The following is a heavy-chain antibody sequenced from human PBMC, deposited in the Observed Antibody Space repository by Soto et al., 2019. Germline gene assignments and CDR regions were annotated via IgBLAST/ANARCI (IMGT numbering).Heavy chain of an antibody. CDR3: AIDLDRSDYYTLDY. CDR2: IYSGGST. CDR1: EFTGSNNY. V-gene: IGHV3-66*01. J-gene: IGHJ4*02. D-gene: IGHD3-22*01. Sequence: GGSLRLSCAASEFTGSNNYMSWVRQAPGKGLEWVSVIYSGGSTHYADSVKGRFTISRDNSKNTLYLQMNSLRAEDTAVYYCAIDLDRSDYYTLDYWGQGTLVTVSS.